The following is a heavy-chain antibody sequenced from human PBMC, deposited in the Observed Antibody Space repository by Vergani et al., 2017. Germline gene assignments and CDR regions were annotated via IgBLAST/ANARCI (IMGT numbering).Heavy chain of an antibody. D-gene: IGHD2-21*01. CDR2: IYPNGNG. CDR3: ARGQCGVNCPMYNLLAP. V-gene: IGHV4-4*07. J-gene: IGHJ5*02. CDR1: GCPMSDFY. Sequence: QVHLQESGPGVVKPSDTLSLTCTVSGCPMSDFYWTWIRQPAGRGLEWIGRIYPNGNGNYNESLRSRLTMSIDTSRSQFSLSLSSVTAADTAVYYCARGQCGVNCPMYNLLAPWGRGILVTVSS.